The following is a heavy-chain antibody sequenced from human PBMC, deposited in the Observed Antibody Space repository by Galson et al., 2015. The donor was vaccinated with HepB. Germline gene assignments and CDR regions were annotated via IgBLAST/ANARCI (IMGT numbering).Heavy chain of an antibody. V-gene: IGHV3-69-1*01. CDR1: GFTFGSYN. D-gene: IGHD3-22*01. CDR2: ISSSSTI. CDR3: ARGGRHYYDSSGYYYEAFDI. J-gene: IGHJ3*02. Sequence: SLRLSCAASGFTFGSYNMNWVRQAPGKGLEWVSFISSSSTIYYADPVKGRFTISRDNAKNSLYVQMNSLRAEDTAVYYCARGGRHYYDSSGYYYEAFDIWGQGTMVTVSS.